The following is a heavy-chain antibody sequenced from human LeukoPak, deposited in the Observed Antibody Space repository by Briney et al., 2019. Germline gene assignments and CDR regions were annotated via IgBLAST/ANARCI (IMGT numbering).Heavy chain of an antibody. D-gene: IGHD5-12*01. V-gene: IGHV3-21*01. J-gene: IGHJ4*02. CDR3: ATPIDRGYSGYDWVDY. CDR1: GFTFGSYS. CDR2: ISSSSSYI. Sequence: PGGSLRLSXAASGFTFGSYSMNWVRQTPGKGLEWISSISSSSSYIYYADSVKGRFTISRDNAKNSLYLQMNSLRAEDTAVYYCATPIDRGYSGYDWVDYWGQGTLVTVSS.